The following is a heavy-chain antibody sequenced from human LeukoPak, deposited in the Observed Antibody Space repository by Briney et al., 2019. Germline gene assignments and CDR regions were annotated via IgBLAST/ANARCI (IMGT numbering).Heavy chain of an antibody. Sequence: ASVKVSCKASGYTFTGYYMHWVRQAPGQGLEWMGWINPNSGGTNYAQKFQGRVTMTRDTSISTAYMELSRLRSDDTAVYYCARDDSYYYGSWSKRYYFDYWGQGTLVTVSS. D-gene: IGHD3-10*01. CDR2: INPNSGGT. V-gene: IGHV1-2*02. J-gene: IGHJ4*02. CDR3: ARDDSYYYGSWSKRYYFDY. CDR1: GYTFTGYY.